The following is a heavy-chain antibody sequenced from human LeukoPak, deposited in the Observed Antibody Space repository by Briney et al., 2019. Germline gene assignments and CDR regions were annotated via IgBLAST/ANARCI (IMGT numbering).Heavy chain of an antibody. CDR1: GGSISSGSYY. J-gene: IGHJ5*02. CDR3: ARHIMVAGKGDWFDP. V-gene: IGHV4-61*02. CDR2: IYTSGST. D-gene: IGHD6-19*01. Sequence: PSETPSLTCTVSGGSISSGSYYWSWIRQPAGKGLEWIGRIYTSGSTNYNPSLKSRVTISVDTSKNQFSLKLSSVTAADTAVYYCARHIMVAGKGDWFDPWGQGTLVTVSS.